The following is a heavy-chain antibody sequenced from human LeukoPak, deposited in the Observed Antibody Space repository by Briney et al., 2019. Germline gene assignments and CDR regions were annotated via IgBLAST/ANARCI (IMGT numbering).Heavy chain of an antibody. D-gene: IGHD1-14*01. V-gene: IGHV1-2*02. J-gene: IGHJ3*02. CDR1: GYSFTGYF. CDR3: VRDLIRCATTVCKAFDI. Sequence: GASVKVSCKASGYSFTGYFMHWVRQAPGQGLEWMGWIDPNNGNTYYAQKFQGRVTMTRDTAISTAYMEVTSLTSDDTAVYCCVRDLIRCATTVCKAFDIWGPGTKVTVSS. CDR2: IDPNNGNT.